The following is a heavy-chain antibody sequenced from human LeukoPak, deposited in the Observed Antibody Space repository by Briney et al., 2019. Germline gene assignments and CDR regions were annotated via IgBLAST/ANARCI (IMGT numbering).Heavy chain of an antibody. CDR2: ITGSGGNT. J-gene: IGHJ4*02. CDR1: GFAFGGYT. D-gene: IGHD3-9*01. CDR3: AKWGDYDVLTGYYVSDY. Sequence: GGSLRLSCAASGFAFGGYTMNWVRQAPGKGLEWVSAITGSGGNTYYADSVKGRFTISRDNSKNTVFLQMNSLRAEDTAVYYCAKWGDYDVLTGYYVSDYWGQGTLVTVSS. V-gene: IGHV3-23*01.